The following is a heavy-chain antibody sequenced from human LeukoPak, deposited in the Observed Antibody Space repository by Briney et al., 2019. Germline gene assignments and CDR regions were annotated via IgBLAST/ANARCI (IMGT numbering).Heavy chain of an antibody. CDR3: AKDRWPNSAVRDHYYFDY. J-gene: IGHJ4*02. D-gene: IGHD3-10*01. Sequence: LSLTCTVSGGSISSSSYYWGWVRQAPGKGLEWVAVISYDGSNKYYADSVKGRFTISRDNSKNTLYLQMNSLRAEDTAVYYCAKDRWPNSAVRDHYYFDYWGQGTLVTVSS. CDR1: GGSISSSSYY. V-gene: IGHV3-30*18. CDR2: ISYDGSNK.